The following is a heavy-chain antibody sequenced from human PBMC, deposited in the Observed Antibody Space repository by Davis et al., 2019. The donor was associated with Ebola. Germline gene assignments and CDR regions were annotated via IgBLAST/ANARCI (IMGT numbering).Heavy chain of an antibody. J-gene: IGHJ4*02. CDR3: ASGEFVDF. D-gene: IGHD3-10*01. V-gene: IGHV1-46*01. CDR2: INPSIGNT. Sequence: ASVKVFCKASGYTFTDYLMHWVRQAPGQGLEWMGLINPSIGNTSLAQKFQDRVTLTRDTSTRTVHMDLSSLKSDDTAIYYCASGEFVDFWGQGTLVTVSS. CDR1: GYTFTDYL.